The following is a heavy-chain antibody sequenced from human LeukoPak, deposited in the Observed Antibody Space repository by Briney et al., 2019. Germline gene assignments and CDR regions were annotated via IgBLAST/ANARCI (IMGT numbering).Heavy chain of an antibody. D-gene: IGHD6-6*01. CDR3: ASSSIAARIDYYYYMDV. Sequence: WASVKVSCKASGGTFSSYAISWVRQAPGQGLEWMGGIIPIFGTANYAQKFQGRVTITADKSTSTAYMELSSLRSEDTAVYYCASSSIAARIDYYYYMDVWGKGTTVTVSS. V-gene: IGHV1-69*06. CDR1: GGTFSSYA. J-gene: IGHJ6*03. CDR2: IIPIFGTA.